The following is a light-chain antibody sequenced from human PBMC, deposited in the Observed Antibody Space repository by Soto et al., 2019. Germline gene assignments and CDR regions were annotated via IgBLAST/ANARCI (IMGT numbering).Light chain of an antibody. CDR2: DVS. Sequence: QSVLAQPASVSGSPGQSITISCVGTSGDIGDYNYVSWYQQHPGKVPKVIIYDVSNRPSGVSYRFSGTKSGNTASLTVSALQAADAAHYYCCLYTTSGTLIFGPGTKVTVL. V-gene: IGLV2-14*01. J-gene: IGLJ1*01. CDR3: CLYTTSGTLI. CDR1: SGDIGDYNY.